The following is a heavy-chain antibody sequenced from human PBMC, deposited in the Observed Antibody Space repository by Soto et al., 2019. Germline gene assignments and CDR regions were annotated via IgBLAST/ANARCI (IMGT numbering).Heavy chain of an antibody. V-gene: IGHV3-13*01. CDR3: ARGQEVGAHFFDS. CDR2: IGTAGDT. J-gene: IGHJ4*02. D-gene: IGHD2-15*01. CDR1: GFTFSGFN. Sequence: GGSLRLSCEASGFTFSGFNMHWVRQPTGKGLEWVSTIGTAGDTYYAVSVKGRFTISRDNAKNSLSLQMNSLRAGDTAVYFCARGQEVGAHFFDSWGQGTQVTVSS.